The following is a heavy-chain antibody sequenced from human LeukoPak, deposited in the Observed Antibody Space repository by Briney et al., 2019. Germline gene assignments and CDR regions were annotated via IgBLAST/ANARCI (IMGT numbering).Heavy chain of an antibody. CDR3: ARQSVLRYFDWLPQKAFDI. J-gene: IGHJ3*02. V-gene: IGHV5-51*01. D-gene: IGHD3-9*01. CDR1: GYSFTSYW. Sequence: GESLKISCKGSGYSFTSYWIGWVRQMPGKGLDWLGMIYADDSDTRYSPSFQGQVTISADKSISTVYLQWSSLKASDTAMYYCARQSVLRYFDWLPQKAFDIWGQGTMVTVSS. CDR2: IYADDSDT.